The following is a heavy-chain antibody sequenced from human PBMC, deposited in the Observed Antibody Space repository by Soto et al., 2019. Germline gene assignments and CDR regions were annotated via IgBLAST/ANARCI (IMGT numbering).Heavy chain of an antibody. CDR2: IKSKTDGGTT. D-gene: IGHD1-7*01. CDR1: GFTFSNAW. J-gene: IGHJ4*02. Sequence: GGSLRLSCAASGFTFSNAWMSWVRQAPGKGLEWAGRIKSKTDGGTTDYAAPVKGRFTISRDDSKNTLYLQMNSLKTGDTAVYYCTAGRDKTGTRYWGQGTLVTVSS. V-gene: IGHV3-15*01. CDR3: TAGRDKTGTRY.